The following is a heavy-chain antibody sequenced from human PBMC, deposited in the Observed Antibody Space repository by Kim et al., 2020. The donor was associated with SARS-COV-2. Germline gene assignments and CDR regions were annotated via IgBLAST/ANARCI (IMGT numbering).Heavy chain of an antibody. CDR3: ARVGGGYSYGLFDY. V-gene: IGHV3-33*01. J-gene: IGHJ4*02. D-gene: IGHD5-18*01. Sequence: GGSLRLSCAASGFTFSSYGMHWVRQAPGKGLEWVAVICYDGSNKYDADAVKGLFTTSRDNSKNTLYLKRNSLRAEDTAVYYFARVGGGYSYGLFDYWGQGALVTVSS. CDR2: ICYDGSNK. CDR1: GFTFSSYG.